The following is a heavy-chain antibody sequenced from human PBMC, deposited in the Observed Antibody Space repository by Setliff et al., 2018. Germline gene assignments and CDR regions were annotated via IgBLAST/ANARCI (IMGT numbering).Heavy chain of an antibody. D-gene: IGHD3-22*01. Sequence: ASVKVSCKASGDSFSNYAISWVRQAPGQGLEWMGGIIPMFGTPAYAQKFRGRVTIITDESTSTAFMQLSSLRSEDTAVYYCVREGVDSRSSTDYRYYMDVWGKGTTVTVSS. J-gene: IGHJ6*03. CDR2: IIPMFGTP. CDR1: GDSFSNYA. CDR3: VREGVDSRSSTDYRYYMDV. V-gene: IGHV1-69*05.